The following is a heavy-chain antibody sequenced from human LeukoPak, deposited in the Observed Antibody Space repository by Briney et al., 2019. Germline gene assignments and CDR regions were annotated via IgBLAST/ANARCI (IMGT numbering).Heavy chain of an antibody. V-gene: IGHV3-23*01. CDR2: ISGSGGST. Sequence: GGSLRLSCAASGFTFSSYSMNWVRQAPGKGLEWVSAISGSGGSTYCADSVKGRFTISRDNSKNTLYLQMNSLRAEDTAVYYCAKDLAATTGYYMDVWGKGTTVTVSS. J-gene: IGHJ6*03. D-gene: IGHD5-12*01. CDR1: GFTFSSYS. CDR3: AKDLAATTGYYMDV.